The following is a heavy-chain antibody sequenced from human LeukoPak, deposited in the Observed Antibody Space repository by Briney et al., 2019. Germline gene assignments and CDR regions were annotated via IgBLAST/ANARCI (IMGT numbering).Heavy chain of an antibody. CDR2: IPNDGNKT. V-gene: IGHV3-30*02. Sequence: PGGSLRLSCAASGFIFSSYGMHWVRQAPGKGLEWVAFIPNDGNKTYYADSVKGRFTISRDNSKNTLSLQMNSLRAEDTAVYYCCSLDYWGQGTLVSVSS. CDR1: GFIFSSYG. J-gene: IGHJ4*02. D-gene: IGHD2-15*01. CDR3: CSLDY.